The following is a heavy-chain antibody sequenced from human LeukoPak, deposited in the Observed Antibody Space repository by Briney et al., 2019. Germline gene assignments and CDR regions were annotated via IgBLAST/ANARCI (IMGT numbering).Heavy chain of an antibody. J-gene: IGHJ4*02. CDR1: GGSFSGYY. Sequence: SETLSLTCAVYGGSFSGYYWSWIRQPPGKGLGWIGEINHSGSTNYNPSLKSRVTISVDTSKNQFSLKLSSVTAADTAVYYCARERIGYCSSTSCYTARGFDYWGQGTLVTVSS. CDR2: INHSGST. CDR3: ARERIGYCSSTSCYTARGFDY. D-gene: IGHD2-2*02. V-gene: IGHV4-34*01.